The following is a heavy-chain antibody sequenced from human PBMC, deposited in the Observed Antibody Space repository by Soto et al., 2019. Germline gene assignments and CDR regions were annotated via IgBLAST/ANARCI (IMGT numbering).Heavy chain of an antibody. CDR2: IFHSGST. V-gene: IGHV4-30-2*01. J-gene: IGHJ6*02. CDR1: GGSISSGGYS. D-gene: IGHD5-18*01. CDR3: ARGGYSSKYYFYDGMDV. Sequence: QLQLQESGSGLVKPSQTLSLTCAVSGGSISSGGYSWRWIRQPPGKGLEWIGYIFHSGSTYYNPSLKSRVTITVDTSKNQFSLKLSSVTAADTAVYYCARGGYSSKYYFYDGMDVWGQGTTVTVSS.